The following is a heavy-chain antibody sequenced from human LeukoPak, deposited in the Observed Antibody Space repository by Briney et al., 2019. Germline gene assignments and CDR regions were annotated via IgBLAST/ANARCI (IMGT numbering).Heavy chain of an antibody. CDR3: ARLVGARSRYFDL. D-gene: IGHD1-26*01. Sequence: PSETLSLTCSVSGYSISSGYYWGWIRQPPGKGLEWIGYIYYSGSTNYNPSLKSRVTISVDTSKNQFSLKLSSVTAADTAVYYCARLVGARSRYFDLWGRGTLVTVSS. CDR2: IYYSGST. J-gene: IGHJ2*01. CDR1: GYSISSGYY. V-gene: IGHV4-59*01.